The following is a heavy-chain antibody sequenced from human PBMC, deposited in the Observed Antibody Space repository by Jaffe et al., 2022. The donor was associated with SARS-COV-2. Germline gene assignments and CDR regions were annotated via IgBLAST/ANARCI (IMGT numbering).Heavy chain of an antibody. CDR1: GFTFGDYA. J-gene: IGHJ4*02. CDR3: TRDGGGYQLLSPYYFDY. D-gene: IGHD2-2*01. V-gene: IGHV3-49*03. CDR2: IRSKAYGGTT. Sequence: EVQLVESGGGLVQPGRSLRLSCTASGFTFGDYAMSWFRQAPGKGLEWVGFIRSKAYGGTTEYAASVKGRFTISRDDSKSIAYLQMNSLKTEDTAVYYCTRDGGGYQLLSPYYFDYWGQGTLVTVSS.